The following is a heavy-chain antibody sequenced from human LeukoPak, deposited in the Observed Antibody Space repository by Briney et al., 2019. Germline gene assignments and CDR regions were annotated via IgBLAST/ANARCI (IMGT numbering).Heavy chain of an antibody. CDR2: IWYDGSNK. Sequence: PGGSLRLSCAVSGFTFSSYGMHWVRQAPGKGLEWVAVIWYDGSNKYYADSVKGRFTISRDNSKNTLYLQMNSLRAEDTAVYYCARVDVTGYCDYWGQGTLVTVSS. CDR1: GFTFSSYG. D-gene: IGHD5-24*01. V-gene: IGHV3-33*01. J-gene: IGHJ4*02. CDR3: ARVDVTGYCDY.